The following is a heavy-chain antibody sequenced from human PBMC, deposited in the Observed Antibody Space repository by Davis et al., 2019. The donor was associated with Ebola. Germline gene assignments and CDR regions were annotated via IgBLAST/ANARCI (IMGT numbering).Heavy chain of an antibody. D-gene: IGHD1-14*01. V-gene: IGHV3-53*01. J-gene: IGHJ3*02. Sequence: PGGSLRLSCAASGFTVSSNYMSWVRQAPGKGLEWVSVIHSGGTTKYADSVKGRFTISRDNSKNTLYLQMNSLRAEDTAVYYCAREMSAPTGTDAFDIWGQGTMVTVSS. CDR2: IHSGGTT. CDR1: GFTVSSNY. CDR3: AREMSAPTGTDAFDI.